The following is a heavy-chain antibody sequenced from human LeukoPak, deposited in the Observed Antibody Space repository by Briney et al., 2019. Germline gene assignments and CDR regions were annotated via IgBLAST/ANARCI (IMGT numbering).Heavy chain of an antibody. Sequence: SETLSLTCTVSGGSISSSSYYWGWIRQPPGKGLEWIGSIYYSGSTYYNPSLKSRVTISVDTSKNQFSLKLSSVTAADTAVYYCARVVTAPYYFDYWGQGTLVTVSS. D-gene: IGHD3-16*02. CDR2: IYYSGST. J-gene: IGHJ4*02. CDR1: GGSISSSSYY. V-gene: IGHV4-39*07. CDR3: ARVVTAPYYFDY.